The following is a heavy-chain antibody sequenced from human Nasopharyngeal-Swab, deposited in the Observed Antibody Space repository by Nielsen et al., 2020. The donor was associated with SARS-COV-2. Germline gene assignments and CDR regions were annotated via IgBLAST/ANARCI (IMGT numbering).Heavy chain of an antibody. Sequence: GESLKISCAASGFTFSKFYMSWVRQAAGKGLEWVANIKQDGSGSYYVDSVKGRFTLSRDDANNSLYLQMNSLRAGDTGVYYCARGGSSFPFDYWGPGTLVTVSS. V-gene: IGHV3-7*01. CDR2: IKQDGSGS. CDR3: ARGGSSFPFDY. CDR1: GFTFSKFY. J-gene: IGHJ4*02. D-gene: IGHD6-13*01.